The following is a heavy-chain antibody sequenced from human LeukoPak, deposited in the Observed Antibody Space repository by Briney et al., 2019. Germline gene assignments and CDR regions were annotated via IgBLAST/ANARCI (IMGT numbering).Heavy chain of an antibody. D-gene: IGHD3-3*01. CDR1: GYTFTGYY. CDR2: INPNSGGT. J-gene: IGHJ5*02. V-gene: IGHV1-2*02. Sequence: ASVKVSCKASGYTFTGYYMHWVRQAPGQGLEWMGWINPNSGGTNYAQKFQGRVTMTRDTSISTAYTELSRLRSDDTAVYYCARDGSYITDNNWFDPWGQGTLVTVSS. CDR3: ARDGSYITDNNWFDP.